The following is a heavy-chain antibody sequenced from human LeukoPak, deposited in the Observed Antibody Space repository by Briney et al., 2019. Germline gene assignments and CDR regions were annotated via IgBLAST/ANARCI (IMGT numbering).Heavy chain of an antibody. J-gene: IGHJ4*02. V-gene: IGHV3-53*01. CDR2: IYSGGST. CDR3: ARDPYYDSSGYSSGTDY. D-gene: IGHD3-22*01. Sequence: GGSLRLSCAASGFTVSSNYMSWVRQAPGKGLEWVSVIYSGGSTYYADSVKGRFTISRDNSKNTLYLQTNSLRAEDTAVYYCARDPYYDSSGYSSGTDYWGQGTLVTVSS. CDR1: GFTVSSNY.